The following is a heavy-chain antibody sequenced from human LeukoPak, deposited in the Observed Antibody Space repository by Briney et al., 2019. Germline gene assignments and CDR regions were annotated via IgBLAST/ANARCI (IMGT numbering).Heavy chain of an antibody. D-gene: IGHD2-2*01. Sequence: PGGSLRLSCAASKFTFSDYCMSWIRQAPGKGLEWVSYISASGSTILYADSVKGRFTISRDNAKNSLYLQMNSLRVEDTAVYYCAREGRTSVDYWGQGTLVTVSS. J-gene: IGHJ4*02. CDR3: AREGRTSVDY. CDR1: KFTFSDYC. CDR2: ISASGSTI. V-gene: IGHV3-11*01.